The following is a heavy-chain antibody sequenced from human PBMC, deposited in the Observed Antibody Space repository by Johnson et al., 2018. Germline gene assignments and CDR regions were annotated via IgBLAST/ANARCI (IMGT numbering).Heavy chain of an antibody. CDR3: AKAGYYASSGYYYYFQH. CDR1: GFTFSSYG. Sequence: QVQLVQSGGSVVQPGRSLRLSCTASGFTFSSYGMHWVRQAPGKGLEWVASISSDGSNKNYADSVKDRFTISRDNSKNSLFLQMNSLGAEDTAVYYCAKAGYYASSGYYYYFQHWGQGTLVTVSS. CDR2: ISSDGSNK. D-gene: IGHD3-22*01. V-gene: IGHV3-30*18. J-gene: IGHJ1*01.